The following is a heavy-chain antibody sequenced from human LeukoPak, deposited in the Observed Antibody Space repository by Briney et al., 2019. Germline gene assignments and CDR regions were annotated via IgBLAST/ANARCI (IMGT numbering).Heavy chain of an antibody. J-gene: IGHJ5*02. D-gene: IGHD2-2*01. CDR3: ARQGCSSTSCYNWFDP. CDR2: IYPGDSDT. CDR1: GYSFTSYW. Sequence: GESLKISCKGSGYSFTSYWIGWVRQMPGKGLEWMGIIYPGDSDTRYSPSFQGQVTISADKYLSTAYLQWSSLKASDIAMYYCARQGCSSTSCYNWFDPWGQGTLVTVSS. V-gene: IGHV5-51*01.